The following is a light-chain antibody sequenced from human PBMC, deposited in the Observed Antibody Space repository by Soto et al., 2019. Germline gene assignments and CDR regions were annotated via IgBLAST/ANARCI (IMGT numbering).Light chain of an antibody. CDR1: SSDVGSYNL. J-gene: IGLJ7*01. V-gene: IGLV2-23*02. CDR3: CSYAGSSALAV. CDR2: EVS. Sequence: QSALTQPASVSGSPGQSITISCTGTSSDVGSYNLVSWYQQHPTKAPKLMIYEVSKRPSGVSNRFSGSKSDNTASLTIAGLQAEDEADYYCCSYAGSSALAVFGGGTQLTVL.